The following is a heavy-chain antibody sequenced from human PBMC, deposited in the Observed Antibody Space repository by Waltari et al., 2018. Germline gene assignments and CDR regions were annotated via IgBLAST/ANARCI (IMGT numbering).Heavy chain of an antibody. CDR3: ARADTSTSYFYYYMDV. Sequence: QVQLHESGPGLVKPSETLSRTCTVSGGSTSTYYWSWVRQSPGKGLEWIGYIHYSGSSVYNPSLRSRVAISLDTPHNQFSLRLRSVTAADAAIYYCARADTSTSYFYYYMDVWGKGTTVTVSS. V-gene: IGHV4-59*01. CDR2: IHYSGSS. D-gene: IGHD1-26*01. J-gene: IGHJ6*03. CDR1: GGSTSTYY.